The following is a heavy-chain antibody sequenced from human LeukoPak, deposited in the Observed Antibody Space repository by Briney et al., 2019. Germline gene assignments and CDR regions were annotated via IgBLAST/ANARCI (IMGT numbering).Heavy chain of an antibody. V-gene: IGHV3-74*01. CDR3: ARDLDGSGNYHWFDP. D-gene: IGHD3-10*01. CDR2: INSDGSST. Sequence: GGSLRLSCAASGFTFRSYWMHWIRQAPGQGLVWVSRINSDGSSTNYADSVKGRFTISRDNAKNTLHLQMNSLRAEDTAVYYCARDLDGSGNYHWFDPWGQGTLVTVFS. J-gene: IGHJ5*02. CDR1: GFTFRSYW.